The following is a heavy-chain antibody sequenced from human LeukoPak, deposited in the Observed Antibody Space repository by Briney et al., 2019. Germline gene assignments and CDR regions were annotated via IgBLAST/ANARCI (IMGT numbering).Heavy chain of an antibody. D-gene: IGHD3-22*01. V-gene: IGHV5-51*01. CDR2: IYPGDSDT. J-gene: IGHJ5*02. CDR1: GYSFTNYW. Sequence: GESLKISCKASGYSFTNYWISLVRQMPGKVLEWMGLIYPGDSDTIYSPSFQGQVTISADKSINTAYLQWSSLRASDTAMYYCARTDYYASRGDSWFDPGGQGTLVTVSS. CDR3: ARTDYYASRGDSWFDP.